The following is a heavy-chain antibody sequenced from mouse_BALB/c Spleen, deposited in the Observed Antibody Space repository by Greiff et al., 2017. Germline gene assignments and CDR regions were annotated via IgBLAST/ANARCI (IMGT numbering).Heavy chain of an antibody. CDR2: IDPANGNT. V-gene: IGHV14-3*02. D-gene: IGHD2-1*01. Sequence: DVKLQESGAELVKPGASVKLSCTASGFNIKDTYMHWVKQRPEQGLEWIGRIDPANGNTKYDPKFQGKATITADTSSNTAYLQLSSLTSEGTAVYYCASLLYGAWFAYWGQGTLVTVSA. J-gene: IGHJ3*01. CDR1: GFNIKDTY. CDR3: ASLLYGAWFAY.